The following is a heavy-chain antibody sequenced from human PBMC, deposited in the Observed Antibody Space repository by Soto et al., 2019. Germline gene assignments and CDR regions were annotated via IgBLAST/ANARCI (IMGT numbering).Heavy chain of an antibody. D-gene: IGHD1-26*01. CDR3: TRISLGVATGGRYFDY. CDR1: GFIFSAHY. V-gene: IGHV3-72*01. J-gene: IGHJ4*02. Sequence: VQLVESGGGLVQPGGSLRLSCAASGFIFSAHYMDWVRQAPGKGLEWVGRIKNKANSYTTEYAASVKGRFTISRDDSKNSLYLQMNSLKTEDTAVYYCTRISLGVATGGRYFDYWGQGTLLTVSA. CDR2: IKNKANSYTT.